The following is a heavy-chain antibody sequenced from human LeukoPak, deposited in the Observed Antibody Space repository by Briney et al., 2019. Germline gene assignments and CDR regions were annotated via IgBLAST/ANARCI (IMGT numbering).Heavy chain of an antibody. CDR1: GYTFTDYY. CDR2: VDPEDGET. D-gene: IGHD3-3*01. V-gene: IGHV1-69-2*01. CDR3: ANNALFTIFGAQDAFDI. J-gene: IGHJ3*02. Sequence: GASVKVSCKASGYTFTDYYMRWVQQAPGKGLEWMGRVDPEDGETIYAEKFQGRVTITADTSTDTAYMELSSLRSEDTAVYYCANNALFTIFGAQDAFDIWGQGTMVTVSS.